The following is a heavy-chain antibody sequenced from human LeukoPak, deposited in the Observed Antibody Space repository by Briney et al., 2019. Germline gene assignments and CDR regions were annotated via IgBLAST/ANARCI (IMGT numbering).Heavy chain of an antibody. CDR3: ARGSQDSSGYYSNY. V-gene: IGHV4-4*02. J-gene: IGHJ4*02. CDR1: GGSISSSNW. Sequence: SETLSLTCAVPGGSISSSNWWSWVRQPPGKGLEWIGEIYHSGSTNYNPSLKSRVTISVDKSKNQFSLKLSSVTAADTAVYYCARGSQDSSGYYSNYWGQGTLVTVSS. D-gene: IGHD3-22*01. CDR2: IYHSGST.